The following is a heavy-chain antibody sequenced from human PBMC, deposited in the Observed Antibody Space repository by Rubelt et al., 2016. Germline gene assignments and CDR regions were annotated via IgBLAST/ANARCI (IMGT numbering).Heavy chain of an antibody. CDR3: ARHESAGSSWPFDD. CDR1: GGSISTYY. Sequence: QVQLQESGPGLVKPSETLSLTCAVSGGSISTYYWSWIRQPPGKGLEWIGYIYYSGSANYNPSLKSRVTISVDTSKNQFSRKRTSLTATDTAVYYCARHESAGSSWPFDDWGQGTQVTVSS. V-gene: IGHV4-59*08. D-gene: IGHD6-13*01. CDR2: IYYSGSA. J-gene: IGHJ4*02.